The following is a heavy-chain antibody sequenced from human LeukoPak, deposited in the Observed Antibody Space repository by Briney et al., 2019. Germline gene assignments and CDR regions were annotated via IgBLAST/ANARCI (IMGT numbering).Heavy chain of an antibody. CDR1: GFTFSSYA. J-gene: IGHJ4*02. Sequence: GGSLRLSCAASGFTFSSYAMSWVRQPPGKGLEWVSTISGSGGGTYYADSVKGRFTISRDNSKNTLYLQMNSLRPEDTAVYYCAGYFCSGGSCYRYFNYWGQGTLVTVSS. CDR3: AGYFCSGGSCYRYFNY. D-gene: IGHD2-15*01. V-gene: IGHV3-23*01. CDR2: ISGSGGGT.